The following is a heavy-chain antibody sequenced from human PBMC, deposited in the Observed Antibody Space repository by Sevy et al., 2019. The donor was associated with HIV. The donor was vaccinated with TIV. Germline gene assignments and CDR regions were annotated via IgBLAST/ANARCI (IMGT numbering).Heavy chain of an antibody. Sequence: GGSLRLSCAASGFTFDDYAMHWVRQAPGKGLEWVSGISWNSGSIGYADSVKGRFTISRDNAKNSLYLQMNSLRAEDTALYYCAKDITGLAVADTGYYYYGMDVWGQGTTVTVSS. J-gene: IGHJ6*02. V-gene: IGHV3-9*01. D-gene: IGHD6-19*01. CDR1: GFTFDDYA. CDR2: ISWNSGSI. CDR3: AKDITGLAVADTGYYYYGMDV.